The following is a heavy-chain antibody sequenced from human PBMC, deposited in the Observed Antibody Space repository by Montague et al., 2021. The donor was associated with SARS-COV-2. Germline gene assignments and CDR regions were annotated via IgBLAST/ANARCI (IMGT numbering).Heavy chain of an antibody. V-gene: IGHV6-1*01. J-gene: IGHJ4*02. CDR3: VRDTGSGQSGFDA. CDR2: TYYRSKWTS. D-gene: IGHD1-1*01. CDR1: GDSVWSNTAA. Sequence: CAISGDSVWSNTAAWNWIRQSPSGGLEWLGRTYYRSKWTSDYATSVEGRITIDPDTSKNQFSLHLSSVTPEDTGVYYCVRDTGSGQSGFDAWGQGTLVTVSS.